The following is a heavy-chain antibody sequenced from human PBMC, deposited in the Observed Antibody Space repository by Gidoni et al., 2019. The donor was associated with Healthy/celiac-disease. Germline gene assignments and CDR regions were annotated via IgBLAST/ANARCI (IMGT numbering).Heavy chain of an antibody. CDR1: GFTFSSYA. D-gene: IGHD1-26*01. V-gene: IGHV3-23*01. J-gene: IGHJ5*02. CDR3: AKPPYYGTSP. CDR2: IIGSGGST. Sequence: EVQLLESGGGLVQPGGSLRLSCAAAGFTFSSYAMTWVRQAPGKGLEWVSAIIGSGGSTYYADSVKGRFTISRDNSKNTLYLQMNSLRAEDTAVYYCAKPPYYGTSPWGQGTLVTVSS.